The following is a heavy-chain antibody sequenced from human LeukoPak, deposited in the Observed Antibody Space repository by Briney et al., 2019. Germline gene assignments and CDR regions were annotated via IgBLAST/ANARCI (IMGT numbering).Heavy chain of an antibody. J-gene: IGHJ4*02. CDR1: GFTISSNY. Sequence: PGEALRLSCAASGFTISSNYMNWVRQAPGKGLEWVANIKKYGSERYYVNSVKGRFTIFRDNAKNSLYLQMNSLRAEDTAVYYCARDLLGITTRPSFDYWGQGTLVTVSS. V-gene: IGHV3-7*05. CDR2: IKKYGSER. D-gene: IGHD6-6*01. CDR3: ARDLLGITTRPSFDY.